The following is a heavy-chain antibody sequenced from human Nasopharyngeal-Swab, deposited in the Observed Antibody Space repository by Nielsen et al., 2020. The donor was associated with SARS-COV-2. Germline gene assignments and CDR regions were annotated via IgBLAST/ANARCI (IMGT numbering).Heavy chain of an antibody. Sequence: GGSLRLSCAASGFIFSDYYMSWIRQAPGKGLEWVSYISSSSYFTYYADSVKGRVTISRDNAKNSLYLQMDSLRAEDTAVYYCARESISTRHSGWFDPWCQGTLVTVSS. D-gene: IGHD6-6*01. V-gene: IGHV3-11*06. J-gene: IGHJ5*02. CDR1: GFIFSDYY. CDR3: ARESISTRHSGWFDP. CDR2: ISSSSYFT.